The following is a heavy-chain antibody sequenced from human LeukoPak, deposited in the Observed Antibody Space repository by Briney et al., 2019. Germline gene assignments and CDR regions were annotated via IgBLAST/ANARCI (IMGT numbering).Heavy chain of an antibody. J-gene: IGHJ6*02. CDR1: GFTFGSYA. CDR3: LAARYYYGMDV. Sequence: GGSLRLSCAASGFTFGSYAMSWVRQAPGKGLEWVSGISGSGGDTNYADSVKGRFTISRDNSKNTLYLQMNSLRAEDTAVYYCLAARYYYGMDVWGQGTTVTVSS. CDR2: ISGSGGDT. D-gene: IGHD6-13*01. V-gene: IGHV3-23*01.